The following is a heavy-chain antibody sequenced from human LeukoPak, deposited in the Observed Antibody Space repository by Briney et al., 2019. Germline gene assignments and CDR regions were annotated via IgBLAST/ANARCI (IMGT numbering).Heavy chain of an antibody. CDR2: TRGSGGTT. D-gene: IGHD3-22*01. J-gene: IGHJ5*02. CDR3: AKDPHYDSSGYSFDP. V-gene: IGHV3-23*01. Sequence: GGSLRLSCAASGFTFSNYAMSWVRQAPGKGLGWVSGTRGSGGTTDYADSVKGRFTISRDNSKNTLYLQMNSLRAEDTAVYYCAKDPHYDSSGYSFDPWGQGTLVTVSS. CDR1: GFTFSNYA.